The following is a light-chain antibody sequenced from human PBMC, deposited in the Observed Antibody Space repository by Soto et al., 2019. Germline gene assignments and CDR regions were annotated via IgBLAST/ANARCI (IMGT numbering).Light chain of an antibody. CDR3: QQRNTWPLT. CDR1: HGVSSS. J-gene: IGKJ4*01. V-gene: IGKV3D-11*01. Sequence: EIVLTQSPATLSLSPGERSTLSCRASHGVSSSLAWYQQKPGQAPRLLIYDASKRAAGIPARFSGSGSGTDFALSISSLEPEDFAVYYCQQRNTWPLTFGGVTKVKIK. CDR2: DAS.